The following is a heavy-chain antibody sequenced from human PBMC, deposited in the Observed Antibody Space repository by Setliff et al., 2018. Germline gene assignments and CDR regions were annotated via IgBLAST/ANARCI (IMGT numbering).Heavy chain of an antibody. V-gene: IGHV3-30*02. Sequence: QPGGSLRLSCAASGFSFESHGMHWVRQAPGKGLEWVAFIQHDGENKFYADSVKGRLTVSRDNSKNTLYLEMDGLRPEDTAVYYCANSRVTNFRGHLYLPRGLDVWGQGTTGTVS. CDR3: ANSRVTNFRGHLYLPRGLDV. CDR1: GFSFESHG. CDR2: IQHDGENK. D-gene: IGHD3-16*01. J-gene: IGHJ6*02.